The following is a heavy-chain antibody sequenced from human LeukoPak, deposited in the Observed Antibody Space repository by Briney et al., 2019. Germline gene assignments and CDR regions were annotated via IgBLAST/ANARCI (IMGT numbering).Heavy chain of an antibody. J-gene: IGHJ6*03. D-gene: IGHD2/OR15-2a*01. Sequence: GGSLRLSCAASEFTFIRYSMNWVRQAPGKGLEWVSFISSSSTYTYYADSVRGRFTVSRDNAKNSLYLQMNSLRDEDTALYYCATGRSTTTSGLGMDVWGKGTTVTVSS. CDR1: EFTFIRYS. V-gene: IGHV3-21*01. CDR3: ATGRSTTTSGLGMDV. CDR2: ISSSSTYT.